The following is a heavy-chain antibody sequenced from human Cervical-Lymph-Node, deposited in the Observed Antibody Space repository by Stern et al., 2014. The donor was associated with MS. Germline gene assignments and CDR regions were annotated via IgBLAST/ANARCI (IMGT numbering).Heavy chain of an antibody. J-gene: IGHJ4*02. CDR3: AKGDRYSYGSDY. CDR2: ISWNSGSI. CDR1: GFTFDDYA. V-gene: IGHV3-9*01. Sequence: VQLVESGGGLVQPGRSLRLSCAASGFTFDDYAMHWVRQAPGKGLEWVSGISWNSGSIGYADSVKGRFTISRDNAKNSLYLQMNSLRAEDTALYYCAKGDRYSYGSDYWGQGTLVTVSS. D-gene: IGHD5-18*01.